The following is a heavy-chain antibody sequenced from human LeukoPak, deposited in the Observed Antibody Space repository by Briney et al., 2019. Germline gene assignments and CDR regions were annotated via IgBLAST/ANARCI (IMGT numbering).Heavy chain of an antibody. CDR3: AREFRTYYYDSSGYDY. V-gene: IGHV3-30*04. J-gene: IGHJ4*02. CDR1: GFTFSSYA. CDR2: ISYDGSNK. D-gene: IGHD3-22*01. Sequence: GGSLRLSCAASGFTFSSYAMHWVRQAPGKGLEWVAVISYDGSNKYYADSVKGRFTISRDNSKNTLYLQMNSLRAEDTAVYYCAREFRTYYYDSSGYDYWGQGTLVTVSS.